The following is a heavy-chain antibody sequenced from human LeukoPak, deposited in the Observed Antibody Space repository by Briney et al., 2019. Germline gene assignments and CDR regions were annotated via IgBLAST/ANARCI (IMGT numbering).Heavy chain of an antibody. CDR1: GFTFSSYA. D-gene: IGHD6-19*01. Sequence: PRGCLRLSCAASGFTFSSYAMSWVRPAPGEGLEWVSRISGGGGSTYYADSVKGRFNISRDNSKNTLYLQMNSLRAEDTAVYYCAKVTSGWYDYWGQGNLVTVSS. V-gene: IGHV3-23*01. CDR3: AKVTSGWYDY. J-gene: IGHJ4*02. CDR2: ISGGGGST.